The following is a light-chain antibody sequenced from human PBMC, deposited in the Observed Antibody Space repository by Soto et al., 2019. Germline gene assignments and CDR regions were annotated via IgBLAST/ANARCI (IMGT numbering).Light chain of an antibody. V-gene: IGKV3-15*01. CDR3: QQYNNWPIT. J-gene: IGKJ5*01. CDR2: GAS. Sequence: EIVMTRAAATRSVSPGERATLSCRASQSVSSNLAWYQQKPGQAPRLLIYGASTRATGIPARFSDSGSGTEFTLTFSSLQSEDFAVYYCQQYNNWPITCGQGTRLEIK. CDR1: QSVSSN.